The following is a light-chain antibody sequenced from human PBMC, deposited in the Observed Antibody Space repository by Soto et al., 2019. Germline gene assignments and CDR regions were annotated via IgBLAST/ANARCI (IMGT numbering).Light chain of an antibody. Sequence: QSALTQPRSVSGSPGQSVTISCTGTNNDIGVYNFVSWYQQHPGKAPKLIIYDVTARPSGVPDRFSGSKSGTTASLTISGLQGEDEGDYYCCSYAGSPTFFGGGTQLTVL. V-gene: IGLV2-11*01. CDR3: CSYAGSPTF. CDR2: DVT. CDR1: NNDIGVYNF. J-gene: IGLJ2*01.